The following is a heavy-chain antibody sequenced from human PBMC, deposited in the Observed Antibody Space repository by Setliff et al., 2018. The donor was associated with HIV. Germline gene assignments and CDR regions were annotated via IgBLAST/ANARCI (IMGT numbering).Heavy chain of an antibody. Sequence: ETLSLSCVASGFTFNNAWMNWVRQAPGKGLEWLGRIKKSSDGGKTDDASPVKGRFTISRDDSKNTLYLQMNSLKIEDTAVYFCATDNGPSYSMDIWGQGTTVTVSS. V-gene: IGHV3-15*01. J-gene: IGHJ6*02. CDR1: GFTFNNAW. D-gene: IGHD2-21*01. CDR2: IKKSSDGGKT. CDR3: ATDNGPSYSMDI.